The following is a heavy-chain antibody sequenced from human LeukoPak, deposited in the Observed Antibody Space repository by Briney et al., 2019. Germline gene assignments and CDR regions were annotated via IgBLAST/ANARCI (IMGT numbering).Heavy chain of an antibody. CDR3: ARQGGGAYCVRDCDGWFYP. CDR2: IYTSGVT. CDR1: GVSISSDY. D-gene: IGHD2-21*02. V-gene: IGHV4-4*09. Sequence: SETLSLTCTVSGVSISSDYWAWIRQPPGKGLEWIGNIYTSGVTNYTPSLRSRVTISLDTSRPQFSLKLSSVTAAVTAVYYCARQGGGAYCVRDCDGWFYPWGQGTLVIVSA. J-gene: IGHJ5*02.